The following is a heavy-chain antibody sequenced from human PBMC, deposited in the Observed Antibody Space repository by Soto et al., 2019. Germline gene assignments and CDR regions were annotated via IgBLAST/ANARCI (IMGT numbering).Heavy chain of an antibody. Sequence: QVQLVESGGAVVQPGRSLRLSCAASGLTFKNYGMHWVRQAPGKGLEWVAVIWYDGSNKYYADSVKGRFTISRDNSKNTLFLQMNSLRAEDTAIYYCARDVRSAALDCWGQGTLVTVSS. J-gene: IGHJ4*02. CDR1: GLTFKNYG. D-gene: IGHD6-19*01. CDR2: IWYDGSNK. V-gene: IGHV3-33*01. CDR3: ARDVRSAALDC.